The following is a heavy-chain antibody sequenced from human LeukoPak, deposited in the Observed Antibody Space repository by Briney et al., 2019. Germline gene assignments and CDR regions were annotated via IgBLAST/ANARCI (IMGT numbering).Heavy chain of an antibody. J-gene: IGHJ4*02. V-gene: IGHV4-59*08. Sequence: SETLSLTCTVSGGSISSYYWSWIRQPPGKGLEWIGYIYYSGSTNYNPSLKSRVTISVDTSKNQFSLKLSSVTAADTAVYYCARLGYYYDSSGYYLYYFDYWGQETLVTVSS. D-gene: IGHD3-22*01. CDR3: ARLGYYYDSSGYYLYYFDY. CDR2: IYYSGST. CDR1: GGSISSYY.